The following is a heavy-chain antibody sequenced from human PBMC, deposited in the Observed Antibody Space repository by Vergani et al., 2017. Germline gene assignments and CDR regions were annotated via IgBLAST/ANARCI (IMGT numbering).Heavy chain of an antibody. CDR3: ARDLXLDV. CDR2: IYYSGGT. J-gene: IGHJ6*02. V-gene: IGHV4-59*01. Sequence: QVQLQESGPGLVKPSETLSLTCTVSGGSISSYYWSWIRQPPGKGLEWIGYIYYSGGTNYNPSLKSRVTISVDTSKNQFSMKLSSVTAADTAVYYCARDLXLDVWGQGTTVTVSS. CDR1: GGSISSYY.